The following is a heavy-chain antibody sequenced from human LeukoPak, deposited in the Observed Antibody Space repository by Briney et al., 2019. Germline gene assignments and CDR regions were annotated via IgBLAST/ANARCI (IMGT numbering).Heavy chain of an antibody. V-gene: IGHV4-4*09. CDR2: IHTNGRT. Sequence: SETLSLTCTVSGDSISSYYWSWIRQTPGKGLEWIGYIHTNGRTNYSPSLKSRVTMSVDSSKSQLSLMLSSVTAADTAVYYCTRRAPTSYGHYLDSWGQGTLVTVSS. CDR1: GDSISSYY. CDR3: TRRAPTSYGHYLDS. D-gene: IGHD3-10*01. J-gene: IGHJ4*02.